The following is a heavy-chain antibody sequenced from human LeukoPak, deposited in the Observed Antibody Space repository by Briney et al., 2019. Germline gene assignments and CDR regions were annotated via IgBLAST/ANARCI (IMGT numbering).Heavy chain of an antibody. Sequence: ASVKVSCKAAGGTFSSYAISWVRQAPGQGLEWMGGIIPIFGTANSAQKFQGRVTITADESTSTAYMELSSLRSEDTAVYYCARDGPCIAAAADHPTPRRGCKDYMDVWGKGTTVTVSS. D-gene: IGHD6-13*01. CDR2: IIPIFGTA. CDR1: GGTFSSYA. V-gene: IGHV1-69*13. J-gene: IGHJ6*03. CDR3: ARDGPCIAAAADHPTPRRGCKDYMDV.